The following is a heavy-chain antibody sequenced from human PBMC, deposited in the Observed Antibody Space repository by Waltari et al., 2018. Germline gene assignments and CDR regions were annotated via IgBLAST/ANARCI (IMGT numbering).Heavy chain of an antibody. J-gene: IGHJ2*01. D-gene: IGHD1-26*01. CDR3: ARDLGGSSHWYFDL. CDR2: IYHGGHT. V-gene: IGHV4-38-2*02. CDR1: GYSISSGYY. Sequence: QVQLQESGPGLVKPSETLSLTCAVSGYSISSGYYWGWIRQRPGKGLEWIGSIYHGGHTYYHPSLESRVPIYGLTSQNQVSLKLSSVTAADTAVYYCARDLGGSSHWYFDLWGRGTLVTVSS.